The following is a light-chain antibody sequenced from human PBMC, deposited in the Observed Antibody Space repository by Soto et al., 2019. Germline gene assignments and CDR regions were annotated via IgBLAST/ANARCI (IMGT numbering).Light chain of an antibody. Sequence: DLQMTQSPSSLSASVGDRVTITCRASQSISDNLNWYQQKPGKAPNLLIYAATTLRSGVPSRFSGSGSGTHFTLPICILQPEDFENYYCQQSYSTRTFGPGTTVDIK. CDR1: QSISDN. CDR2: AAT. CDR3: QQSYSTRT. V-gene: IGKV1-39*01. J-gene: IGKJ3*01.